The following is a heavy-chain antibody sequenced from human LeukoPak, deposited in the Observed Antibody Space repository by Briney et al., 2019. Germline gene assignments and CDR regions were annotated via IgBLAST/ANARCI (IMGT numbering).Heavy chain of an antibody. Sequence: SVKVSCKASGGTFSSYAISWVRQAPGQGLEWMGGIIPIFGTANYAQKFQGRVTITADESTSTAYMELSSLRSEDTAVYYCATDYGDGSGFDYWGQGTLVTVSS. CDR1: GGTFSSYA. V-gene: IGHV1-69*01. J-gene: IGHJ4*02. CDR2: IIPIFGTA. CDR3: ATDYGDGSGFDY. D-gene: IGHD3-10*01.